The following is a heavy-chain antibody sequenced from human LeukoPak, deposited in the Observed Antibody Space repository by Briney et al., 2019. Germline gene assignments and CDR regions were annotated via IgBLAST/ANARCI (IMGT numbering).Heavy chain of an antibody. CDR2: IYYSGST. CDR1: GGSISSYY. V-gene: IGHV4-59*01. D-gene: IGHD3-10*01. CDR3: ARDGALSY. J-gene: IGHJ4*02. Sequence: SETLSLTRTVSGGSISSYYWSWIRQPPGKGLEWVGYIYYSGSTNYNPSLKSRVTISIDTSKNQFSLKLSSVTAADTAVYYCARDGALSYWGQGTLVTVSS.